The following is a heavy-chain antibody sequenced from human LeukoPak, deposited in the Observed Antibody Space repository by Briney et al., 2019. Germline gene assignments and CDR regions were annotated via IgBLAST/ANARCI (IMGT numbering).Heavy chain of an antibody. Sequence: GGSLRLSCAASGFTFSRNAMNWVRQAPGKGLEWVSFISSSSNYMSYADSVKGRFTISRDNAKNSLYLQMNSLRAEDTAVCYCARPLDISNNYFDYWGQGTLVTVSA. CDR3: ARPLDISNNYFDY. CDR2: ISSSSNYM. CDR1: GFTFSRNA. V-gene: IGHV3-21*01. J-gene: IGHJ4*02. D-gene: IGHD2-2*03.